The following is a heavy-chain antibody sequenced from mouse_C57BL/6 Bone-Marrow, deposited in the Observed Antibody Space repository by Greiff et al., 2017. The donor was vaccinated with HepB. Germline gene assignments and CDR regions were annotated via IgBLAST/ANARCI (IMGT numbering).Heavy chain of an antibody. V-gene: IGHV1-85*01. J-gene: IGHJ1*03. Sequence: QVQLQQSGPELVKPGASVKLSCKASGYTFTSYDINWVKQRPGQGLAWIGWIYPRDGSTKYNEKFKGKATLTVDNSSSTAYMELHSLTSEDSAVYFCARWGQKGAGSPYWYFDVWGTGTTVTVSS. CDR2: IYPRDGST. CDR1: GYTFTSYD. CDR3: ARWGQKGAGSPYWYFDV.